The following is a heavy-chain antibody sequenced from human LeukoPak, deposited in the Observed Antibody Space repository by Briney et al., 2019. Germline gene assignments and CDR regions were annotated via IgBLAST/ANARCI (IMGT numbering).Heavy chain of an antibody. CDR1: GGSMRSYY. V-gene: IGHV4-59*08. CDR2: IYYSGST. D-gene: IGHD2-2*01. J-gene: IGHJ3*02. Sequence: PSETLSLTCTVSGGSMRSYYWSWIRQPPGKGPGWIGYIYYSGSTNYNPSLKSRVTISVDTSKNHFSLKLSSVTAADTAVYYCARNQLLSFDAFDIWGQGTMVTVSS. CDR3: ARNQLLSFDAFDI.